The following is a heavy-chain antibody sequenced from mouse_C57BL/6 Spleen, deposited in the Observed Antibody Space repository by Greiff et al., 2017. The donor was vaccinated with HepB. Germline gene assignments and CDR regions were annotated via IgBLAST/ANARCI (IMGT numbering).Heavy chain of an antibody. CDR1: GYTFTSYW. V-gene: IGHV1-52*01. J-gene: IGHJ4*01. CDR2: IDPSDSET. CDR3: ARWRVYGSSSYAMDY. D-gene: IGHD1-1*01. Sequence: VQLQQPGAELVRPGSSVKLSCKASGYTFTSYWMHWVKQRPIQGLEWIGNIDPSDSETHYNQKFKDKATLTVDKSSSTSYMQLRSLTSEDSAVYYCARWRVYGSSSYAMDYWGQGTSVTVSS.